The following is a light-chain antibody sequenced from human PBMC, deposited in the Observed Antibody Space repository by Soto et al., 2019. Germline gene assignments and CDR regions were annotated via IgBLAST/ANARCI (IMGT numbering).Light chain of an antibody. Sequence: DIQMTQSPSSLSASIGDRVTITCRAGQSISNYLNWYQQKPGKAPKLLIYAASSLQSGVPSRFSGSGYGTDFTLTISSLQPEDFATYYCQQSYSTPRTFGQGTKLEIK. V-gene: IGKV1-39*01. J-gene: IGKJ2*01. CDR3: QQSYSTPRT. CDR1: QSISNY. CDR2: AAS.